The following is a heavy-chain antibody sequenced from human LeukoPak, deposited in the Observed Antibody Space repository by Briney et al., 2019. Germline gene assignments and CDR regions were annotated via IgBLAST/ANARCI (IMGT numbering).Heavy chain of an antibody. CDR3: ARDPGGLYVRKRTHYYYMDV. V-gene: IGHV1-46*01. Sequence: ASVKVSCKASGYTFTSYYMHWVRQAPGQGLEWMGIINPSGGSTSYAQKFQGRVTMTRDMSTSTAYMELSSLRSEDTAVYYCARDPGGLYVRKRTHYYYMDVWGKGTTVTVSS. D-gene: IGHD5/OR15-5a*01. J-gene: IGHJ6*03. CDR2: INPSGGST. CDR1: GYTFTSYY.